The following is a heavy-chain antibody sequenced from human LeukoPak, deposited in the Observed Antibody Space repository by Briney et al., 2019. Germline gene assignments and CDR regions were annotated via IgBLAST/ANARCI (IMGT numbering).Heavy chain of an antibody. Sequence: SETLSLTCTVSGGSISSSSYYWGWIRQPPGKGLEWIGSIYYSGSTYYNPSLKSRVTISVVTSKNQFSLKLSSVTAADTAVYYCAGRNIVGATNNWFDPWGQGTLVTVSS. CDR2: IYYSGST. J-gene: IGHJ5*02. V-gene: IGHV4-39*01. D-gene: IGHD1-26*01. CDR3: AGRNIVGATNNWFDP. CDR1: GGSISSSSYY.